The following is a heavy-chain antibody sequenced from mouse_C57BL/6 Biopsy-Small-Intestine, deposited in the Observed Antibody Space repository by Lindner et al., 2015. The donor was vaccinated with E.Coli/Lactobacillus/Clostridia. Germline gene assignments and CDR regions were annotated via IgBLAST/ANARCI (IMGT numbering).Heavy chain of an antibody. CDR1: GHSITSDY. CDR2: ISFSGST. D-gene: IGHD1-1*01. J-gene: IGHJ2*01. CDR3: ARWLLREDYFDY. V-gene: IGHV3-8*01. Sequence: VQLQESGLAWQNLTQTLSLTCSVTGHSITSDYWNWIRKFPGNKLEYMGYISFSGSTNYNPSLKSRISITRDTSKNQYYLQLNSVTTEDTATYYCARWLLREDYFDYWGQGTTLTVSS.